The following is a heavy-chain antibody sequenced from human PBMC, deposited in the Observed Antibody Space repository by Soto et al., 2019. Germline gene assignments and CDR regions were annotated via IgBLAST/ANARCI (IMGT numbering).Heavy chain of an antibody. V-gene: IGHV4-30-4*01. Sequence: SETLSLTCKVSGGSISSGDCYWSWIRQPPGKGLEWLGYIYYSVSTYYNPPLKSRATISVDTSRNRSSLKLSSVPAADTAGYYCVRTLTGIWGSYRQAFDYWGQGTLVTVS. CDR1: GGSISSGDCY. D-gene: IGHD3-16*02. CDR2: IYYSVST. CDR3: VRTLTGIWGSYRQAFDY. J-gene: IGHJ4*01.